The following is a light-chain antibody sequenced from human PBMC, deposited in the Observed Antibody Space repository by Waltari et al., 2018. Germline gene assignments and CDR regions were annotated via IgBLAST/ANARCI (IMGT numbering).Light chain of an antibody. Sequence: EIVLTQSPGTLSLSPGERATLSCRASQSVCRALAWYQQKPGQAPRLLIYGASNRATGIPDRFSGSGSGTDFSLIISRLEPEDFAVYYCQHYVSLPVTFGQGTKVEIK. CDR3: QHYVSLPVT. CDR1: QSVCRA. J-gene: IGKJ1*01. CDR2: GAS. V-gene: IGKV3-20*01.